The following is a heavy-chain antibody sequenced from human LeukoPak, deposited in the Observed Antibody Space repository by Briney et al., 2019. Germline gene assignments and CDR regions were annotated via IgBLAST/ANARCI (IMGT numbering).Heavy chain of an antibody. V-gene: IGHV3-21*01. CDR1: GYTFSSYS. J-gene: IGHJ4*02. Sequence: PGGSLRLSCLASGYTFSSYSINWVRQAPGKGLEWVSSISVRSNYIYYADSVRGRFRISRDDARDSLYLQMNSLRAEDTAVYYCARDLSRSRPDCSGGSCYSVYWGQGTLVTVSS. D-gene: IGHD2-15*01. CDR2: ISVRSNYI. CDR3: ARDLSRSRPDCSGGSCYSVY.